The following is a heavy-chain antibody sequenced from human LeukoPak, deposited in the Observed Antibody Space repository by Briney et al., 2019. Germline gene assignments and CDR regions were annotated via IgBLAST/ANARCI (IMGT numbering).Heavy chain of an antibody. CDR3: ARALRYFDGFLEEAEYFQH. CDR2: INSDGSST. D-gene: IGHD3-9*01. Sequence: PGGSLRLSCAASGFTFSSYWMHWVRQAPGKGLVWVSRINSDGSSTSYADSVKGRFTISRDNAKNTLYLQMNSLRAEDTAVYYCARALRYFDGFLEEAEYFQHWGQGTLVTVSS. V-gene: IGHV3-74*01. CDR1: GFTFSSYW. J-gene: IGHJ1*01.